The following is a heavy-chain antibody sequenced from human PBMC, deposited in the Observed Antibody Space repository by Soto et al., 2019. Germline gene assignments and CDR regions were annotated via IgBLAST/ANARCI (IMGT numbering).Heavy chain of an antibody. Sequence: PGGSLRLSCAASGFTFSNAWMSWVRQAPGKGLEWVGRIKSKTDGGTTDYAAPVKGRFTISRDDSKNTLYLQMNSLKTEDTAVYYCTGVGYCSGGSCLIDAFDIWGQGTMVTVSS. J-gene: IGHJ3*02. CDR2: IKSKTDGGTT. D-gene: IGHD2-15*01. V-gene: IGHV3-15*01. CDR1: GFTFSNAW. CDR3: TGVGYCSGGSCLIDAFDI.